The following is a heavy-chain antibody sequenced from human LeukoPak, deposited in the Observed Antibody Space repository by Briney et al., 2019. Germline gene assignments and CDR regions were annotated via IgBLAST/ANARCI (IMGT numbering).Heavy chain of an antibody. D-gene: IGHD4-17*01. J-gene: IGHJ3*01. V-gene: IGHV4-39*01. CDR1: GGSISSSTNY. CDR3: ARTYGDYDGAFDV. CDR2: IYYSGST. Sequence: PSETLSLTCTVSGGSISSSTNYWGWIRQPPGKGLEWIGSIYYSGSTYNNPSLKSRVTIFVDTSKNQFSLKLSSVTATDTAVYYCARTYGDYDGAFDVWGQGTMVTVSS.